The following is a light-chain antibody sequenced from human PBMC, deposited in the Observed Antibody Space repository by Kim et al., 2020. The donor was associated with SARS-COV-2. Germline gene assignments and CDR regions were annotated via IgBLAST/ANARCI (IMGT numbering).Light chain of an antibody. CDR1: QDISNY. J-gene: IGKJ4*01. CDR3: QHYDNLPPLT. Sequence: SVGDRVTITWQARQDISNYLNWYQQKPGKATKLLIYDASNLETGVPSRFSGSGSGTDFTFTISSLQPEDIETYYCQHYDNLPPLTFGGGTKVDIK. CDR2: DAS. V-gene: IGKV1-33*01.